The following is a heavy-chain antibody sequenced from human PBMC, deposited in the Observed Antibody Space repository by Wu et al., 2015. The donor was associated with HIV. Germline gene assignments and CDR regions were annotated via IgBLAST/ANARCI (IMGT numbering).Heavy chain of an antibody. CDR3: VRDTTQDRPNWFDP. D-gene: IGHD4-11*01. CDR1: GYNFKLWG. V-gene: IGHV1-18*01. J-gene: IGHJ5*02. CDR2: ISGYNGKT. Sequence: QIQLVQSGPELKKSGASLKISCKTSGYNFKLWGISWVRQAPGQGLEWLGWISGYNGKTGYAQKLRDRLTMTIEASTNTMYLEMTSLTSDDTAVYYCVRDTTQDRPNWFDPGARELWS.